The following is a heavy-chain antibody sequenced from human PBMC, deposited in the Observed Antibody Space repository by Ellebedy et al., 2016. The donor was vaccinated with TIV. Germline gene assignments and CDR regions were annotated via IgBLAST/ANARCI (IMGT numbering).Heavy chain of an antibody. CDR2: IRSSTNSI. D-gene: IGHD4-17*01. Sequence: GESLKISXAASGFIFSTYSMNWVRQAPGKGLEWVAFIRSSTNSISYADSVKGRFTISRDNAKNSLDLQMNSLRAEDTAVYYCARGGMTTVTKTEYWGQGTLVTVSS. J-gene: IGHJ4*02. CDR3: ARGGMTTVTKTEY. CDR1: GFIFSTYS. V-gene: IGHV3-21*05.